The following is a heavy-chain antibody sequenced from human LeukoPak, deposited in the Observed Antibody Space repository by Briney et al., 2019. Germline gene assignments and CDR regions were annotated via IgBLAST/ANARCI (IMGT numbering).Heavy chain of an antibody. J-gene: IGHJ6*03. Sequence: ASVKVSCKASGYTFTGYYMHWVRQAPGQGLEWMGWINPNSGGTNYAQKFQGRVTMTRGTSISTAYMELSRLRSDDTAVYYCARVDSSGWKGDYYYYYMDVWGKGTTVTVSS. CDR3: ARVDSSGWKGDYYYYYMDV. CDR1: GYTFTGYY. CDR2: INPNSGGT. D-gene: IGHD6-19*01. V-gene: IGHV1-2*02.